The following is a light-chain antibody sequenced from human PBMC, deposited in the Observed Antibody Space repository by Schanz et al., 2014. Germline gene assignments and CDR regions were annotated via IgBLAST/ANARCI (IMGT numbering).Light chain of an antibody. CDR3: CSYAGDRCWV. CDR1: SSDVGGYNY. J-gene: IGLJ3*02. CDR2: DVS. V-gene: IGLV2-11*01. Sequence: QSALTQPPSASGSPGQSVTISCTGTSSDVGGYNYVSWYQQHPGKAPKLMIYDVSDRPSGVSNRFSGSKSGNTASLTISGLQAEDEADYYCCSYAGDRCWVFGGGTKLTV.